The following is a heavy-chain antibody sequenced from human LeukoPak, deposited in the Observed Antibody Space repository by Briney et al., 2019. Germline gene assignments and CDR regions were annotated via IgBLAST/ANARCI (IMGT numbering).Heavy chain of an antibody. V-gene: IGHV4-34*01. Sequence: SETLSLTCAVYGGSFSGYYWSWIRQPPGKGLEWMGEINHSGSTNSNPSLTSGVTISVDTLKNQFSLKLSSVTAADTAVYYCARGEVYGSGTDYFDYWGQGTLVTVSS. CDR2: INHSGST. J-gene: IGHJ4*02. CDR3: ARGEVYGSGTDYFDY. CDR1: GGSFSGYY. D-gene: IGHD3-10*01.